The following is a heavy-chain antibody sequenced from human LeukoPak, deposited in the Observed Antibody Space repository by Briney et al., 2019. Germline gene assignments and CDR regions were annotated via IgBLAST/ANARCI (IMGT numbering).Heavy chain of an antibody. CDR1: GGTFSSYA. D-gene: IGHD5-18*01. CDR2: IIPIFGTA. CDR3: ARGDTAMVIGFDY. Sequence: SVKVSCKASGGTFSSYAISWVRQAPGQGLEWMGRIIPIFGTANYAQKFQGRVTITTDESTSTAYMELSSLRSEDSAVYYCARGDTAMVIGFDYWGQGTLVTVSS. J-gene: IGHJ4*02. V-gene: IGHV1-69*05.